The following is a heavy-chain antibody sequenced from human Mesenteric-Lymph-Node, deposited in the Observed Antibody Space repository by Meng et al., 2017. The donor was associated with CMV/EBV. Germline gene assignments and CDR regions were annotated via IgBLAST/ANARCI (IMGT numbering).Heavy chain of an antibody. J-gene: IGHJ6*02. V-gene: IGHV4-39*07. Sequence: SETLSLTCTVSGASISSRSYYWGWIRQPPGKGLEWIGSFYSDGSTYYKPSLKSRVTISVDTSKNQFSLRLTSVTAADTAVYYCARAGLVREVTHYYYYYGMDVWGQGTTVTVSS. CDR1: GASISSRSYY. D-gene: IGHD3-10*01. CDR3: ARAGLVREVTHYYYYYGMDV. CDR2: FYSDGST.